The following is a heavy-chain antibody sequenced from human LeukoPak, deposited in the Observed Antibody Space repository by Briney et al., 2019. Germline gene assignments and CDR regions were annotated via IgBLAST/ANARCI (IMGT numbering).Heavy chain of an antibody. V-gene: IGHV4-39*01. J-gene: IGHJ4*02. Sequence: SETLSLTCTVSGGSISSSSYYWGWIRQPPGKGLEWIGSIYYSGSTYYNPSLKSRVTISVDTSKNQFSLKLSSVTAADTAVYYCARQRGKWELLRGADSDYWGQGTLVTVSS. CDR1: GGSISSSSYY. D-gene: IGHD1-26*01. CDR3: ARQRGKWELLRGADSDY. CDR2: IYYSGST.